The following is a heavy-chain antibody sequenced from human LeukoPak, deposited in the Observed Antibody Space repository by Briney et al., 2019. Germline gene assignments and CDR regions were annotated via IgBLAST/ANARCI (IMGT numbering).Heavy chain of an antibody. D-gene: IGHD2-2*02. CDR1: GFTFSSYG. CDR2: IWYDGSNK. J-gene: IGHJ5*02. CDR3: ARERIVVVPAAILGGFDP. V-gene: IGHV3-33*01. Sequence: GGSLRLSCAASGFTFSSYGVHWVRQAPGKGLEWVAVIWYDGSNKYYADSVKGRFTISRDNSKNTLYLQMNSLRAEDTAVYYCARERIVVVPAAILGGFDPWGQGTLVTVSS.